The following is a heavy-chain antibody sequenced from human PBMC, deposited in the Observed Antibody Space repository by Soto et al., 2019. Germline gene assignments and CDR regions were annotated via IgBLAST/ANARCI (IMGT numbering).Heavy chain of an antibody. CDR3: AKTRTSYSSGWYDAFDI. CDR2: ISWNSGSI. Sequence: SLRLSCAASGFTFDDYAMHWVRQAPGKGLEWVSGISWNSGSIGYADSVKGRFTISRDNAKNSLYLQMNSLRAEDTALYYCAKTRTSYSSGWYDAFDIWGQGTMVTVSS. D-gene: IGHD6-19*01. V-gene: IGHV3-9*01. CDR1: GFTFDDYA. J-gene: IGHJ3*02.